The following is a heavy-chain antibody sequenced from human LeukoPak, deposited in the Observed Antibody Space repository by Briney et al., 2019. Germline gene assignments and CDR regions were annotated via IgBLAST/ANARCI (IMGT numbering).Heavy chain of an antibody. CDR1: GDSISSDY. D-gene: IGHD3-22*01. CDR2: IYYSGST. V-gene: IGHV4-59*01. Sequence: SETLSLTCAVSGDSISSDYWSWVRQPPGKGLEWIGYIYYSGSTNYNPSLKSRVTISVDTSKNQFSLKVKSVTAADTAVYYCAREGYDSSGYYDYFDYWGQGTLVTVSS. CDR3: AREGYDSSGYYDYFDY. J-gene: IGHJ4*02.